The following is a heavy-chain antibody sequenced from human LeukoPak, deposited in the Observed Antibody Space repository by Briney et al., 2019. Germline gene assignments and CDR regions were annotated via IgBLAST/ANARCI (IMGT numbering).Heavy chain of an antibody. Sequence: GGSLRLSCAASGFTFSSYSMNWVRQAPGKGLEWVSSISSSSSYIYYADSVKGRFTISRDNSKNTLYLQMNSLRAEDTAVYYCARGLVVPYYFDYWGRGTLVTVSS. CDR2: ISSSSSYI. D-gene: IGHD2-2*01. CDR3: ARGLVVPYYFDY. J-gene: IGHJ4*02. CDR1: GFTFSSYS. V-gene: IGHV3-21*01.